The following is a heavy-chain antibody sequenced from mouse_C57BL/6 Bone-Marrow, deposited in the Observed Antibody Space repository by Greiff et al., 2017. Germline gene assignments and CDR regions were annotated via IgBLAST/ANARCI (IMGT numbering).Heavy chain of an antibody. D-gene: IGHD1-1*01. Sequence: EVQLQQSGPELVKPGVSVKISCKASGYTFTDYYMNWVKQSHGKSLEWIGDINPNNGGTSYNQKFKGKATLTVDKSSSTAYMELRSLTSEDSAVYYCASYGSSYMFAYWGQGTLVTVSA. CDR1: GYTFTDYY. J-gene: IGHJ3*01. CDR2: INPNNGGT. V-gene: IGHV1-26*01. CDR3: ASYGSSYMFAY.